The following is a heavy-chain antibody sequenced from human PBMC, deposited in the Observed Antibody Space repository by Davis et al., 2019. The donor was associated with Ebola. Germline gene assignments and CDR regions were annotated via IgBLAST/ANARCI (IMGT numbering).Heavy chain of an antibody. Sequence: GESLKISCKASGYSFTNYWIVWVRQLPGKGLEWMGVIYPGDSDARYSPSLQDQVTILADKSINTAYLQWSSLKASDTAIYYCARRGYNSALWGMDVWGKGTTVTVSS. CDR1: GYSFTNYW. CDR3: ARRGYNSALWGMDV. V-gene: IGHV5-51*01. CDR2: IYPGDSDA. J-gene: IGHJ6*04. D-gene: IGHD3-22*01.